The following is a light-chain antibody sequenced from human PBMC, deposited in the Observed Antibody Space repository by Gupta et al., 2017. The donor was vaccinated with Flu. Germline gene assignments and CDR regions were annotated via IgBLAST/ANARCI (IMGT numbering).Light chain of an antibody. J-gene: IGKJ1*01. CDR1: RSVANY. CDR3: QHLPNWPPQT. V-gene: IGKV3-11*01. CDR2: DVS. Sequence: ATLSLSPGARVTLSCRASRSVANYSAWYQQKPFQCPRLLIYDVSNMDTGIPARFTGSGSGTYFTLAFSSREPEDFAGYYCQHLPNWPPQTFGHWTKVEIK.